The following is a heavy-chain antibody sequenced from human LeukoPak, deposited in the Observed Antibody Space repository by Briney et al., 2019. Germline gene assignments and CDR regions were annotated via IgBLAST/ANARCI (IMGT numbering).Heavy chain of an antibody. Sequence: SETLSLICAVYGGSFSGYYWSWIRQPPGKGLEWIGEINHSGSTNYNPSLKSRVTISVDTSKNQFSLKLSSVTAADTAVYYCARVYCSGGSCYRHHNWFDPWGQGTLVTVSS. CDR2: INHSGST. D-gene: IGHD2-15*01. J-gene: IGHJ5*02. CDR1: GGSFSGYY. V-gene: IGHV4-34*01. CDR3: ARVYCSGGSCYRHHNWFDP.